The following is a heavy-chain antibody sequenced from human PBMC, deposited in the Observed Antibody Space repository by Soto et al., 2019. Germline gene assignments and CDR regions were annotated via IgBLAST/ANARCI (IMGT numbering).Heavy chain of an antibody. CDR1: GFTFSSCG. V-gene: IGHV3-33*01. Sequence: QVQLVESGGGVVQPGRSLRLSCAASGFTFSSCGMHWVRQAPGKGLEWVAVIWYDGSNKYYADSVKGRFTISRDNSKNMLYLQMNSLRAEDTAVYYCARVGEGDAFDIWGQGTMVTVSS. J-gene: IGHJ3*02. CDR3: ARVGEGDAFDI. D-gene: IGHD3-10*01. CDR2: IWYDGSNK.